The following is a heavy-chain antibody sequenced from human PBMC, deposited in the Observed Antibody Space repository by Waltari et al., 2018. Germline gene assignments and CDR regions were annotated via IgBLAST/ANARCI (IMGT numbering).Heavy chain of an antibody. V-gene: IGHV4-59*01. Sequence: QVQLQESGPGLVKPSETLSLTCTVPGGSISSYYWSWTRQPPGKGLEWIGYIYYSGSTNYNPSLKSRVTISVDTSKNQFSLKLSSVTAADTAVYYCARDLGWRGSGTTGWFDPWGQGTLVTVSS. CDR2: IYYSGST. CDR1: GGSISSYY. J-gene: IGHJ5*02. CDR3: ARDLGWRGSGTTGWFDP. D-gene: IGHD3-10*01.